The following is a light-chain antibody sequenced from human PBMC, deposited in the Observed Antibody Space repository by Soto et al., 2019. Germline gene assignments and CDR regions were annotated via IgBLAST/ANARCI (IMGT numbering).Light chain of an antibody. CDR2: DVS. V-gene: IGLV2-14*01. Sequence: QSALTQPASVYGSPGQSITISCTGTSSDVGGYKYVSWYQQHPGKAPKLMIYDVSNRPSGVSNRFSGSKSGNTASLTISGLQAEDEADYYCSSYTSSITYVFGTGTKLTVL. CDR3: SSYTSSITYV. CDR1: SSDVGGYKY. J-gene: IGLJ1*01.